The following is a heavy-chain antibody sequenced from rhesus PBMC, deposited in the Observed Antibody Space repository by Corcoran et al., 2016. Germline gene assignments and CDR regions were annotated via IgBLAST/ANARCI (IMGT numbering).Heavy chain of an antibody. CDR3: ARARRWLAVNYFDY. CDR1: GFSLTTSGMG. Sequence: QVTLKESGPALVKPTQTLTLTCTFSGFSLTTSGMGVGWIRQPPGKALEWLILIYWDDDKRYSTSLKIRLTISKDTSKIQVVLTMTNMDPVDTATYYCARARRWLAVNYFDYWGQGVLVTVSS. D-gene: IGHD6-37*01. V-gene: IGHV2-174*01. J-gene: IGHJ4*01. CDR2: IYWDDDK.